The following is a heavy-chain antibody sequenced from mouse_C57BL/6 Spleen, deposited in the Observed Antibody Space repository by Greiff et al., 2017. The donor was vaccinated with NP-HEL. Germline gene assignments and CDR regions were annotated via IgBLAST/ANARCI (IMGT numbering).Heavy chain of an antibody. CDR2: IDPSDSET. V-gene: IGHV1-52*01. J-gene: IGHJ4*01. D-gene: IGHD6-2*01. Sequence: QVQLQQPGAELVRPGSSVKLSCKASGYTFTSYWMHWVKQRPIQGLEWIGNIDPSDSETHYNQKFKDKATLTVDKSSSTAYMQLSSLTSEDSAVYYCARWGVSYAMDYWGQGTSVTVSS. CDR3: ARWGVSYAMDY. CDR1: GYTFTSYW.